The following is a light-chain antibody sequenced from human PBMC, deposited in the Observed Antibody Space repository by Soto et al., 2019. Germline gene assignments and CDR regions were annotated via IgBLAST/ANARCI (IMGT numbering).Light chain of an antibody. CDR2: DAA. J-gene: IGKJ4*01. CDR3: LQDHNYPLT. Sequence: AIQMAQSPSSLSASVGDRVTITCRASQGIGNDVGWFQQKPGKAPKLLIYDAATLQSGVPSRFSGSRSGTDFTLTISSLQPEDFATYYCLQDHNYPLTFGGGTKVEIK. V-gene: IGKV1-6*02. CDR1: QGIGND.